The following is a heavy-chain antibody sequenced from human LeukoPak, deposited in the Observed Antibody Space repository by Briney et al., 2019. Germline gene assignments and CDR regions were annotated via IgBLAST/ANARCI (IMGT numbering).Heavy chain of an antibody. V-gene: IGHV3-48*03. CDR2: ISSSGSTI. CDR1: GFTFSSYE. D-gene: IGHD6-13*01. CDR3: ARDLKTYSSSSW. J-gene: IGHJ4*02. Sequence: GGSLRLSCAASGFTFSSYEMNWVRQAPGKGLEWVSYISSSGSTIYYADSVKGRFTISRDNAKNSLYLQMDSLRAEDTAVYYCARDLKTYSSSSWWGQGTPFTVSS.